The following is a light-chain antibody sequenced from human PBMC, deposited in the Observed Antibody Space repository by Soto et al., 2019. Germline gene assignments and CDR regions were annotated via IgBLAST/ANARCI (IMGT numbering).Light chain of an antibody. CDR1: QSVNKNY. J-gene: IGKJ1*01. Sequence: EIVLTQSPGTLYLSAGASATLSCRTSQSVNKNYLAWYQQKPGQAPRLLIYGASSRATGIPDRFSGSGSGTDFTLSISRLEPEEFAVDDCQQYSSLWTFGQGTKMDIK. CDR2: GAS. CDR3: QQYSSLWT. V-gene: IGKV3-20*01.